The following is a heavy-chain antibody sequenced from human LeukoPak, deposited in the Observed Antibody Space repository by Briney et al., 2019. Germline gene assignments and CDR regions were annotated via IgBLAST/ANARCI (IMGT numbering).Heavy chain of an antibody. J-gene: IGHJ3*02. V-gene: IGHV3-30*18. CDR3: AKDSSGYYDAFDI. Sequence: GRSLRLSCAASGFTFSSYGMHWVRQAPGKGLEWVAVISYDGSNKYYADSVKGRFTISRDNSKNTLYLRMNSLRAEDTAVYYCAKDSSGYYDAFDIWGQGTMVTVSS. CDR2: ISYDGSNK. CDR1: GFTFSSYG. D-gene: IGHD3-22*01.